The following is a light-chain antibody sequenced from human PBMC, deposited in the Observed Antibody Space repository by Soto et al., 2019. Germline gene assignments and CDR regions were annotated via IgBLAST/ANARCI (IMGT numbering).Light chain of an antibody. J-gene: IGKJ4*01. CDR2: GAS. CDR1: QSVNNNY. CDR3: QQYGSSPLT. Sequence: ETVLTQSPGTLSLSPGERATLSCRATQSVNNNYLAWYQQIPDQAPRLLISGASGRATGTPDRFSGSASGTDFTLTISRLEPEDFAVYYCQQYGSSPLTFGGGTKVDIK. V-gene: IGKV3-20*01.